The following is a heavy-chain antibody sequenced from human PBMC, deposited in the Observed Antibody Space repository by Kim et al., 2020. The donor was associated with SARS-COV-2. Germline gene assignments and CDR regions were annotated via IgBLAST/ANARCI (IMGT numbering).Heavy chain of an antibody. V-gene: IGHV4-34*01. CDR1: GGSFSGYY. D-gene: IGHD3-3*01. J-gene: IGHJ6*03. CDR3: ARVRNPTYYDFWSGYPYYMDV. Sequence: SETLSLICAVYGGSFSGYYWSWIRQPPGKGLEWIGEINHSGSTNYNPSLKSRVTISVDTSKNQFSLKLSSVTAADTAVYYCARVRNPTYYDFWSGYPYYMDVWGKGTTVTVSS. CDR2: INHSGST.